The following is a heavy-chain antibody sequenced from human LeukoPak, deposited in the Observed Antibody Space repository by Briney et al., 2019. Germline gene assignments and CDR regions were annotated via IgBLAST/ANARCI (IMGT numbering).Heavy chain of an antibody. Sequence: GGSLRLSCAASGFTFSNYAMSWVRQAPGKGLEWVSAISGSGGSIYYPDSVKGRFTISRDNSKYTLYLEMNSLRAEDTAVYYCAIRPSYGSNSFRPFDYWGQGTLVTVSS. CDR2: ISGSGGSI. J-gene: IGHJ4*02. D-gene: IGHD4-23*01. V-gene: IGHV3-23*01. CDR1: GFTFSNYA. CDR3: AIRPSYGSNSFRPFDY.